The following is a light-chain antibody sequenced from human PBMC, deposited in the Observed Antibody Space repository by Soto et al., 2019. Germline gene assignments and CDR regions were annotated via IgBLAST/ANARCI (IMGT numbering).Light chain of an antibody. CDR3: QQFSSYPLT. CDR1: QTVRNNY. V-gene: IGKV3-20*01. CDR2: DAS. Sequence: EFVLTQSPGTLSLSPGERATLSCRASQTVRNNYLAWYQQKPGQAPRLLIYDASGRATGIPDRFSGGGSGTDFTLTISRLEPEDFAVYYCQQFSSYPLTFGGRTKVDIK. J-gene: IGKJ4*01.